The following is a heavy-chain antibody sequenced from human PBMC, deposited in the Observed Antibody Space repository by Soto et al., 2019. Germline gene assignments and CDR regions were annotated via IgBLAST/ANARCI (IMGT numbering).Heavy chain of an antibody. CDR3: ATVWFGELSAFDY. CDR2: ISGSGGST. V-gene: IGHV3-23*01. CDR1: GFTFSSYA. J-gene: IGHJ4*02. Sequence: EVQLLESGGGLVQPGGSLRLSCAASGFTFSSYAMSWVRQAPGKGLEWVSAISGSGGSTYYADSVKGRFTISRDNSKNTLYLQMNSLRAEDTAVYYCATVWFGELSAFDYWGQGTLVTVSS. D-gene: IGHD3-10*01.